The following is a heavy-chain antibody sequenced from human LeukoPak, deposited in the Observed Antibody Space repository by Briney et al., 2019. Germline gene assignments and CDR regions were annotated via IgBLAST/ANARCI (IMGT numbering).Heavy chain of an antibody. CDR2: ISWNSGSI. CDR1: GFTFSSYS. V-gene: IGHV3-9*01. Sequence: GGSLRLSCAASGFTFSSYSMNWVRQAPGKGLEWVSGISWNSGSIGYADSVKGRFTISRDNAKNSLYLQMNSLRAEDTALYYCAKEAYGGSYYFDYWGQGTLVTVSS. CDR3: AKEAYGGSYYFDY. D-gene: IGHD4-23*01. J-gene: IGHJ4*02.